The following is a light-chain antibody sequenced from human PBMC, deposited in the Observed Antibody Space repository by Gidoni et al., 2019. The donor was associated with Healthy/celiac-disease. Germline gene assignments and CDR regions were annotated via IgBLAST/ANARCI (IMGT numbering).Light chain of an antibody. CDR1: QSVLYSSNNKNY. J-gene: IGKJ4*01. V-gene: IGKV4-1*01. CDR3: QQYYSTPLT. CDR2: WAS. Sequence: DIAMTQSPDSLAVSLGERATINCKSSQSVLYSSNNKNYLAWYQQKPGQPPKLLIYWASTRESGVPDRFSGSGSGTDFTLTIRSLQAEDVAVYYCQQYYSTPLTFGGGTKVEIK.